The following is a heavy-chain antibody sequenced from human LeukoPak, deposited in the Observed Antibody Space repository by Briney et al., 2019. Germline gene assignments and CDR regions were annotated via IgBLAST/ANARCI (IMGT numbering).Heavy chain of an antibody. D-gene: IGHD6-19*01. V-gene: IGHV1-2*02. Sequence: SLYVSCTASGYTFTGYYMRCVRQAPGQGLEWMGWINPNSGGTNYAQKFQGRVTLTRDPSISTAYMDWTRLRPDDTAVYDWARVSSLGSSGWYSGELAFDYWGQGTLVTVSS. CDR2: INPNSGGT. CDR3: ARVSSLGSSGWYSGELAFDY. J-gene: IGHJ4*02. CDR1: GYTFTGYY.